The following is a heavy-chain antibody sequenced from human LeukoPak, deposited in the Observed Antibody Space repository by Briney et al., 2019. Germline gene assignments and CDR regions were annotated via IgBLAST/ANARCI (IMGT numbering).Heavy chain of an antibody. CDR3: VRYTITYDIFTGSPDY. CDR2: IGGSGGST. D-gene: IGHD3-9*01. Sequence: GGSLRLSCAASGLAFSSDAMSWGRQAPGKGLEGVSAIGGSGGSTSYADSVKGRFTTSRDNSGNTLFLQMNSLGAEDTAVYYCVRYTITYDIFTGSPDYWGQGTLVIVSS. V-gene: IGHV3-23*01. CDR1: GLAFSSDA. J-gene: IGHJ4*02.